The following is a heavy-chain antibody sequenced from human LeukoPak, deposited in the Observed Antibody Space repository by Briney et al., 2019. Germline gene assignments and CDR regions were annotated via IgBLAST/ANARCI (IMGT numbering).Heavy chain of an antibody. D-gene: IGHD3-22*01. J-gene: IGHJ4*02. V-gene: IGHV3-53*04. CDR2: IYSGGST. CDR3: ARDPNYYDSSGYSPYYFDY. Sequence: GSLRLSCAASGFTVSSNYMSWVRQAPGKGLEWVSVIYSGGSTYYADSVKGRFTISRHNSKNTLYLQMNSLRAEDTAVYYCARDPNYYDSSGYSPYYFDYWGQGTLVTVSS. CDR1: GFTVSSNY.